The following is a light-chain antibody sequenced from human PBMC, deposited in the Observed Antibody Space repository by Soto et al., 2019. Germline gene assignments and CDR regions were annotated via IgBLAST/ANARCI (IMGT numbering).Light chain of an antibody. CDR3: QQYKNWPPLT. J-gene: IGKJ4*01. Sequence: EIVMTHSPATLSVSPVETATLSCSSSQSVSSNLAWYQQKPGQAPSLLIYGASTRATDIPPRFSGSGSGTEFTLTITSLQSEDFAVYYCQQYKNWPPLTFGGGTKVDIK. V-gene: IGKV3-15*01. CDR2: GAS. CDR1: QSVSSN.